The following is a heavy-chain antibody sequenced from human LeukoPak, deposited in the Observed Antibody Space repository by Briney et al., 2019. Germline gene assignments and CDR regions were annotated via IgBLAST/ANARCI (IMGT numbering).Heavy chain of an antibody. D-gene: IGHD5-24*01. Sequence: PGGSLRLSCAASGFTFSSYGMHWVRQAPGKGLEWVAFIRYDGSNKYYADSVKGRFTISRDNSKNTLYLQMNSLRAEDTAVYYCAKRFGDGYNYDYYYYCMDVWGKGTTVTVSS. J-gene: IGHJ6*03. CDR2: IRYDGSNK. CDR3: AKRFGDGYNYDYYYYCMDV. V-gene: IGHV3-30*02. CDR1: GFTFSSYG.